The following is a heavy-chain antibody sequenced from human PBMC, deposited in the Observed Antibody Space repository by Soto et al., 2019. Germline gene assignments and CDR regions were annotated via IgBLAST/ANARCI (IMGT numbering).Heavy chain of an antibody. CDR1: GFTFNTEG. D-gene: IGHD6-13*01. Sequence: GGSLRLSCAASGFTFNTEGMHWVRQAPGKGLEWVSIISNDGNKKYYLDSVKGRFTISRDNSKNTLYLQMNSLRPEDTAVYYCVKGAYGRSWYYFDYWGQGTQVTVS. CDR2: ISNDGNKK. V-gene: IGHV3-30*18. CDR3: VKGAYGRSWYYFDY. J-gene: IGHJ4*02.